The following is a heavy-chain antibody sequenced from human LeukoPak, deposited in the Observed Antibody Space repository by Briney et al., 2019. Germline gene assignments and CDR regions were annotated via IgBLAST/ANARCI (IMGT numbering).Heavy chain of an antibody. V-gene: IGHV3-33*06. CDR1: GFTFSSYG. CDR2: VWYDGSNK. D-gene: IGHD3-16*02. CDR3: AKDVLLWGSYRDFDN. J-gene: IGHJ4*02. Sequence: PGGSLRLSCAASGFTFSSYGMHWVRQAPGKGLEWVAVVWYDGSNKYYADSVKGRFTISRDNSKNTLYLQMNSLTAEDTAVYYCAKDVLLWGSYRDFDNWGQGTLVTVSS.